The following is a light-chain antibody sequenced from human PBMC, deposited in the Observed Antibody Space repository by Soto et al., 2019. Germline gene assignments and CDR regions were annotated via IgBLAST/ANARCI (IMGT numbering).Light chain of an antibody. V-gene: IGKV3-20*01. J-gene: IGKJ1*01. CDR2: GAS. CDR1: QSVSSSY. CDR3: QQYGSSPET. Sequence: EIVLTQSPGTLSSSPGERATLSCRASQSVSSSYLAWYQQKPGQAPRLVIYGASRRATGVPDRFSGSGSGTDFTLTISRLEPDDFAVYYCQQYGSSPETFGQGTKVEIK.